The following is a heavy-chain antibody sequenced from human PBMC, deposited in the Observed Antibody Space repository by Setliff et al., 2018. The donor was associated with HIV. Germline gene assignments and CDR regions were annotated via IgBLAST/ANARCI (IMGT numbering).Heavy chain of an antibody. J-gene: IGHJ6*03. V-gene: IGHV4-4*07. Sequence: LSLTCYVTDDPISSYYWSWVRQPAGKGLEWIGRLYVSGDTNYNPSLKSRVTMSLDTPKKHFSLNLKSVTAADTAVYYCALTGHRLLRGYMDVWGKGTTVTVSS. CDR1: DDPISSYY. D-gene: IGHD2-15*01. CDR2: LYVSGDT. CDR3: ALTGHRLLRGYMDV.